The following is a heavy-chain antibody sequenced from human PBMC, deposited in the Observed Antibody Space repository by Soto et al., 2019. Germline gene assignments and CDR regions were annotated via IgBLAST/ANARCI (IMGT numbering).Heavy chain of an antibody. CDR1: GFTFSSYW. CDR3: ARGSGSHPHRFDP. CDR2: INSDGSST. V-gene: IGHV3-74*01. Sequence: GGSLRLSCAASGFTFSSYWIHWVRQAPGKGLVWVSRINSDGSSTSYADSVKGRFTISRDNAKNTLYLQMNSLRAEDTAVYYCARGSGSHPHRFDPWGQGTLVTVSS. D-gene: IGHD3-10*01. J-gene: IGHJ5*02.